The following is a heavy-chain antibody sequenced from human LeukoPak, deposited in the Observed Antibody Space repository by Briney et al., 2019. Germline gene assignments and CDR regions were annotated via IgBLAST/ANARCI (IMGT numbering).Heavy chain of an antibody. J-gene: IGHJ5*02. CDR2: IYTSGST. D-gene: IGHD6-19*01. V-gene: IGHV4-38-2*02. Sequence: SETLSLTCTVSGYSISSGYYWGWIRQPPGKGLEWIGRIYTSGSTYYNPSLKSRVTISVDTSKNQFSLKLSSVTAADTAVYYCARVLSSGWTNNWFDPWGQGTLVTVSS. CDR3: ARVLSSGWTNNWFDP. CDR1: GYSISSGYY.